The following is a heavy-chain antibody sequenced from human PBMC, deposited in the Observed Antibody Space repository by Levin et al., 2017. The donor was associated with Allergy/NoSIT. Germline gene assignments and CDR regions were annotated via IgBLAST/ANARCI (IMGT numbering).Heavy chain of an antibody. Sequence: LSLTCAASGFIVSDSFMSWIRQAPGKGLEWVSYISRGNSYTNYLDSVKGRFTISRDNAKNSLYLQMNSLRAEDTAIYYCARGRVPNDYWGQGTLVTVSS. CDR3: ARGRVPNDY. J-gene: IGHJ4*02. D-gene: IGHD3-10*01. V-gene: IGHV3-11*05. CDR2: ISRGNSYT. CDR1: GFIVSDSF.